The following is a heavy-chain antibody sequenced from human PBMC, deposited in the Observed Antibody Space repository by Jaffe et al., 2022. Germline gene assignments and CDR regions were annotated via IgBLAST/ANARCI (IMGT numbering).Heavy chain of an antibody. Sequence: EVQLVESGGGLVQPGGSLRLSCAASGFTFSSYWMHWVRQAPGKGLVWVSRINSDGSSTSYADSVKGRFTISRDNAKNTLYLQMNSLRAEDTAVYYCARGGIQLWGSLRGNWFDPWGQGTLVTVSS. J-gene: IGHJ5*02. D-gene: IGHD5-18*01. CDR2: INSDGSST. V-gene: IGHV3-74*01. CDR1: GFTFSSYW. CDR3: ARGGIQLWGSLRGNWFDP.